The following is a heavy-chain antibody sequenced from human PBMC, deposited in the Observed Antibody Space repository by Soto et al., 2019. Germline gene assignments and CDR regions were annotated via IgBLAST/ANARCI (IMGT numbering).Heavy chain of an antibody. CDR3: ARGVYSGSYYWYYYYGMDV. D-gene: IGHD1-26*01. CDR1: GGSFSGYY. CDR2: INHSGST. Sequence: PSETLSLTCAVYGGSFSGYYWSWIRQPPGKGLEWIGEINHSGSTNYNPSLKSRVTISVDTSKNQFSLKLSSVTAADTAVYYCARGVYSGSYYWYYYYGMDVWGQGTTVTVSS. V-gene: IGHV4-34*01. J-gene: IGHJ6*02.